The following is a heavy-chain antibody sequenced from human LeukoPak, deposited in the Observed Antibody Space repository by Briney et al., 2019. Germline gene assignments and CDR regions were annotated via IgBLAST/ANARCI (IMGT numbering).Heavy chain of an antibody. CDR1: GGTFSSYA. D-gene: IGHD3/OR15-3a*01. Sequence: ASVKVSCKASGGTFSSYAISWVRQAPGQGLEWMGRIISILGIANYAQKFQGRVTITADKSTSTAYMELSSLRSEDTAVYYCARYRTGLGHNWFDPWGQGTLVTVSS. J-gene: IGHJ5*02. V-gene: IGHV1-69*04. CDR3: ARYRTGLGHNWFDP. CDR2: IISILGIA.